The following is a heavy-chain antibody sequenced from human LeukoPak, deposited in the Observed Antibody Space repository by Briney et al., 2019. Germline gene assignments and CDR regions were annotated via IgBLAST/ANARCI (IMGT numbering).Heavy chain of an antibody. D-gene: IGHD2-21*01. V-gene: IGHV3-30*02. CDR2: SPHDKNEV. J-gene: IGHJ4*02. Sequence: GGSLRLSCEASGFGFSDYGMHWVRQTPGKGLEWVAFSPHDKNEVSEADSVKGRVTISRDNSKRTLYLQMNNLTVDDSALYFFAKDRTYSASGFYGQIYFDYWGLEPLVAVSS. CDR3: AKDRTYSASGFYGQIYFDY. CDR1: GFGFSDYG.